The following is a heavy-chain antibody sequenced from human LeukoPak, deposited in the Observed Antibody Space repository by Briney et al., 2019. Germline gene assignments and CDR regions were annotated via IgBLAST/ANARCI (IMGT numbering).Heavy chain of an antibody. CDR2: IWYDGSNK. CDR1: GFTFSSYG. D-gene: IGHD2-15*01. J-gene: IGHJ4*02. V-gene: IGHV3-33*06. CDR3: AKGIGYEYYFDY. Sequence: PGGSLRLSCAASGFTFSSYGMHWVRQAPGKGLEWVAVIWYDGSNKYYADSVKGRFTISRDSSKNTLYLQMNSLRAEDTAVYYCAKGIGYEYYFDYWGQGTLVTVSS.